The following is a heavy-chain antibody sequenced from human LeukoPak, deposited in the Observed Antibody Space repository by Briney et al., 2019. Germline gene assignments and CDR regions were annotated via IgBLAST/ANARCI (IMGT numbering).Heavy chain of an antibody. CDR2: IRYDGSNK. D-gene: IGHD2/OR15-2a*01. CDR1: GFTFSSYG. CDR3: ARERTTIVSGTTIGAY. J-gene: IGHJ4*02. V-gene: IGHV3-30*02. Sequence: GGSLRLSCAASGFTFSSYGMHWVRQAPGKGLEWVAFIRYDGSNKYYADSVKGRFTISRDNAKNSLFLQMNSLTADDTAVYYCARERTTIVSGTTIGAYWGQGTLVTVSS.